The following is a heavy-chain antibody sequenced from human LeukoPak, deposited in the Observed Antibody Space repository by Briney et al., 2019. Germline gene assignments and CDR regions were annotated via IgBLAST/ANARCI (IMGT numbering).Heavy chain of an antibody. CDR1: GFTFSSYW. CDR2: IKQDGSET. D-gene: IGHD3-3*01. CDR3: ARRDFWSGPTFDY. Sequence: GGSLRLSCAASGFTFSSYWMSWVRQVPGKGLEWVANIKQDGSETHYVDSVKGRFTISRDNAKKSLYLQMNSLRVEDTAVYYCARRDFWSGPTFDYWGQGTLLTVSS. J-gene: IGHJ4*02. V-gene: IGHV3-7*01.